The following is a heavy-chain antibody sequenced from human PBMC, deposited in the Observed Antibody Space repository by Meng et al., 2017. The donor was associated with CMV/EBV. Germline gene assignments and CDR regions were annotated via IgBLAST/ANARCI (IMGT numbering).Heavy chain of an antibody. D-gene: IGHD2-2*01. CDR3: AREGVPAAKTGYFDY. CDR2: ISSSSSYI. Sequence: GESLKISCAASGFTFSSYSMNWVRQAPGKGLEWVSSISSSSSYIYYADSVKGRFTIFRDNAKNSLYLQMNSLRAEDTAVYYCAREGVPAAKTGYFDYWGQGTLVTVSS. CDR1: GFTFSSYS. V-gene: IGHV3-21*01. J-gene: IGHJ4*02.